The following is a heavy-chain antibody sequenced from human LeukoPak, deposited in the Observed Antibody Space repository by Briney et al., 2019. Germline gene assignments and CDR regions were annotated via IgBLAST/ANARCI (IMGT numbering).Heavy chain of an antibody. Sequence: ASVKVSFTASGYTFTIYAMHWVRQAPGQRLEWMGWINAGNGNTKYSQKFQGRVTITRDTSASTAYMELSSLRSEDTAVYYCARGRGQWLVPTYYYGMDVWGQGTTVTVSS. V-gene: IGHV1-3*01. J-gene: IGHJ6*02. CDR2: INAGNGNT. CDR3: ARGRGQWLVPTYYYGMDV. CDR1: GYTFTIYA. D-gene: IGHD6-19*01.